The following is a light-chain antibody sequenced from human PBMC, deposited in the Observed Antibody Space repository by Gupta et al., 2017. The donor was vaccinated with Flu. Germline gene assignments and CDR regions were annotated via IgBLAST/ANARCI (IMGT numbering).Light chain of an antibody. V-gene: IGKV1-39*01. CDR2: AAS. CDR1: QSISNY. Sequence: GDRVTITCRASQSISNYLNWYQQKPGKAPKLLIYAASSLQSGVPSRFSGSGSGTDYTLTISSLQTEDFASYYCQETYSIPWTFGQRTKVEIK. J-gene: IGKJ1*01. CDR3: QETYSIPWT.